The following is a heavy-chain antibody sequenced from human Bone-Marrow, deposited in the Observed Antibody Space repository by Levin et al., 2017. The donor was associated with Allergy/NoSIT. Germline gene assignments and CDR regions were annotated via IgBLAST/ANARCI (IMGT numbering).Heavy chain of an antibody. V-gene: IGHV3-30*18. CDR1: RFTFRSYG. J-gene: IGHJ4*02. CDR3: VKDLAALTYSDILTGHYSPDF. Sequence: AGGSLRLSCAASRFTFRSYGMHWVRQAPGKGLEWVAVLSYDGKNRLYAASVEGRFTISRDNSNNTLFLQMRSLRPDDSAMYYCVKDLAALTYSDILTGHYSPDFWGRGTVVTVSS. D-gene: IGHD3-9*01. CDR2: LSYDGKNR.